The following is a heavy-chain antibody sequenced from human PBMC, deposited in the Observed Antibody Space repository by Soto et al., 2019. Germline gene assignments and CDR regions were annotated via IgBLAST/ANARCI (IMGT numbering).Heavy chain of an antibody. Sequence: EVQLVESGGGLVQPGGSLRLSCAASGFTFSSYAMHWVRQAPGKGLEYVSAISSNGGSTYYANSVKGRFTIFRDNSKNTLYLQMGSLRAEDMAVYYCARSRIFGVVNDAFDIWGQGTMVTVSS. CDR2: ISSNGGST. CDR3: ARSRIFGVVNDAFDI. V-gene: IGHV3-64*01. D-gene: IGHD3-3*01. CDR1: GFTFSSYA. J-gene: IGHJ3*02.